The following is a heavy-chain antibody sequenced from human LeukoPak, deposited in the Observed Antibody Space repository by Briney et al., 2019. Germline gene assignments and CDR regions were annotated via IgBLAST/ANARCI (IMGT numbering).Heavy chain of an antibody. CDR1: GYSFTTYW. V-gene: IGHV5-51*01. J-gene: IGHJ4*02. D-gene: IGHD6-13*01. Sequence: GESLKISCKGSGYSFTTYWIGWERQMPGKGLEWMGIINPVDSETRYSPSFQGQVTISEDKSITTAYLQWSSLKATDTAMYFCARIGTYAEFDYWGQGSLVTVSS. CDR3: ARIGTYAEFDY. CDR2: INPVDSET.